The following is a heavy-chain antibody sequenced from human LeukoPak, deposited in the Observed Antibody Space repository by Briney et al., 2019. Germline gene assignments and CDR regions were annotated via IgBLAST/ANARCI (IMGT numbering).Heavy chain of an antibody. Sequence: SQTLSLTCAVSGGSISSGGYSWSWIRQPPGKGLEWIGYIYHSGSTYYNPSLKSRVTISVGRSKNQFSLKLSSVTAADTAVYYCARDPTMVRGVIHLGYFGLWGRGTLVTVSS. V-gene: IGHV4-30-2*01. CDR2: IYHSGST. D-gene: IGHD3-10*01. CDR3: ARDPTMVRGVIHLGYFGL. CDR1: GGSISSGGYS. J-gene: IGHJ2*01.